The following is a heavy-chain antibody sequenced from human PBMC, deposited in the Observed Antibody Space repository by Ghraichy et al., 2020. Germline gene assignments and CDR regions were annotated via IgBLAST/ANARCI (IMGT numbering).Heavy chain of an antibody. CDR2: IYYSGST. CDR1: GGSISSSSYY. CDR3: ARHGAPPRYYFDY. Sequence: SETLSLTCTVSGGSISSSSYYWGWIRQPPGKGLEWIGSIYYSGSTYYNPSLKSRVTISVDTSKNQFSLKLSSVTAADTAVYYCARHGAPPRYYFDYWGQGTLVTVSS. J-gene: IGHJ4*02. V-gene: IGHV4-39*01.